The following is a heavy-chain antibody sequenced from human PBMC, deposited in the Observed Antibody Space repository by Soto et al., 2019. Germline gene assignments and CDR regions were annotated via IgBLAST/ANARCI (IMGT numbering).Heavy chain of an antibody. D-gene: IGHD3-16*01. V-gene: IGHV1-2*04. CDR2: INPNSGGT. Sequence: ASVKVSCKASGYTFTGYYMHWVRQAPGQGLEWMGWINPNSGGTNYAQKFQGWVTMTRDTSISTAYMELSRLRSDDPAGFYWGRGGRGDAFDIWGQGTMVTVSS. CDR1: GYTFTGYY. J-gene: IGHJ3*02. CDR3: GRGGRGDAFDI.